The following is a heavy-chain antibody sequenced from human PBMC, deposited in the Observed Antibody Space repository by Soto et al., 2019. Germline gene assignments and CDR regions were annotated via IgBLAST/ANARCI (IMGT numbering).Heavy chain of an antibody. D-gene: IGHD1-26*01. CDR1: TFTFSNYA. CDR3: ARRGSGSYYDY. Sequence: PGGSLRLSCAASTFTFSNYAMTWVRQAPGKGLEWVSGISGSGGSTYYADSVKGRFTISRDNSKNTLYLQMNSLRAEDTAVYYCARRGSGSYYDYWGQGTLVTVSS. CDR2: ISGSGGST. V-gene: IGHV3-23*01. J-gene: IGHJ4*02.